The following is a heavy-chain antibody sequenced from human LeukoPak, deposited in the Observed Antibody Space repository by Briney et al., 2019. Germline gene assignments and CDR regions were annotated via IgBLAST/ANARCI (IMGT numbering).Heavy chain of an antibody. CDR3: ANGRAFDI. Sequence: GGSLRLSCEASGFSFPYGMSWVRQAPGKGLEWVSGITNSGENTYYADSVKGRFTISRDNSKNTLYLQMNSLRAEDTAVYYCANGRAFDIWGQGTMVTVSS. D-gene: IGHD1-1*01. CDR1: GFSFPYG. J-gene: IGHJ3*02. CDR2: ITNSGENT. V-gene: IGHV3-23*01.